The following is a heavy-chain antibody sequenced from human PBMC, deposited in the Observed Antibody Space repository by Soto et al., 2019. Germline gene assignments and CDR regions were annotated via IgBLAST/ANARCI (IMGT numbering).Heavy chain of an antibody. CDR2: IIPIFGTA. CDR1: GGTFSNYV. V-gene: IGHV1-69*12. D-gene: IGHD6-19*01. J-gene: IGHJ2*01. CDR3: ARFPGYRSGWSTKSLYWYFDL. Sequence: QVQLVQSGAEVKKPGSSVKVSCKASGGTFSNYVISWVRQAPGQGLEWMGGIIPIFGTANYAQKLQGRVTITADESTSTAYMELSSLRSEDTAVYYCARFPGYRSGWSTKSLYWYFDLWGRGTLVTVSS.